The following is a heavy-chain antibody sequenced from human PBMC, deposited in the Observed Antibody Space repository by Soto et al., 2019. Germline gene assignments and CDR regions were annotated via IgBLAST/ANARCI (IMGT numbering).Heavy chain of an antibody. D-gene: IGHD5-12*01. Sequence: GESLKISCKASGYTFKFYWIGWVRQMPGKGLEWMGNVYPGDSQTSYSPSFQGQVTISADKSISTAYLQWSSLKASDTAMYYCARISGYNAFDIWGQGTMVTVSS. CDR1: GYTFKFYW. CDR3: ARISGYNAFDI. V-gene: IGHV5-51*01. J-gene: IGHJ3*02. CDR2: VYPGDSQT.